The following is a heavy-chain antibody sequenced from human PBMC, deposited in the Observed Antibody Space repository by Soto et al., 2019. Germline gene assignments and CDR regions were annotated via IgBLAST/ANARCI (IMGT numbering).Heavy chain of an antibody. J-gene: IGHJ6*02. CDR2: IIPIFGTA. D-gene: IGHD5-18*01. Sequence: WASVKVSCKASGGTFSSYAISWVRQAPGQGLEWMGGIIPIFGTANYAQKFQGRVTITADESTSTAYMELSSLRSEDTAVYYCARPRHGYPYYYHYYGMVCWGQGITVTLSS. V-gene: IGHV1-69*13. CDR1: GGTFSSYA. CDR3: ARPRHGYPYYYHYYGMVC.